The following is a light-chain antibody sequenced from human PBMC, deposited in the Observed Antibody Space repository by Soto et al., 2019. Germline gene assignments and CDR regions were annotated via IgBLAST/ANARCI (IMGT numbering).Light chain of an antibody. Sequence: DIQLTQSPSFLSASVGDRVTITCRASQGISNFLAWHQQKPGKAPKLLIYGASILQSGVPPRFSGSGSGTEFTLTISSLQPEDFATYFCQHVNTFPWTFGQGTKVEIK. V-gene: IGKV1-9*01. J-gene: IGKJ1*01. CDR3: QHVNTFPWT. CDR1: QGISNF. CDR2: GAS.